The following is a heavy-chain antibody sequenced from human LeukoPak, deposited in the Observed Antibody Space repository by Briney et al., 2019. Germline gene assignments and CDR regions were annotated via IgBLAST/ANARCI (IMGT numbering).Heavy chain of an antibody. V-gene: IGHV4-4*07. CDR3: ARTSARGAQFDY. Sequence: SETLSLTCSVSGGSISSHYWSWIRQPAGKGLEWIGRIYSSGSTNYNPSLKTRVTMSLDTSKNQFSLSLTTVTAADTAVYYCARTSARGAQFDYWGQGTLVTVSS. D-gene: IGHD3-10*01. CDR2: IYSSGST. J-gene: IGHJ4*02. CDR1: GGSISSHY.